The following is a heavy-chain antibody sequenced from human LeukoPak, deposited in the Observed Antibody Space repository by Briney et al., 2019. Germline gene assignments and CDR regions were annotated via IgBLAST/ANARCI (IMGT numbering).Heavy chain of an antibody. D-gene: IGHD2-2*01. CDR3: AKDECSSTNCYEARFDY. CDR2: ISGSGGST. V-gene: IGHV3-23*01. Sequence: GGSLRLSCAASGFTFNNYAMSWVRQAPGKGLEWVSAISGSGGSTYYADSVKGRFTISRDNSKNTLYLQMNSLRAEDTAVYYCAKDECSSTNCYEARFDYWGQGTMVTVSS. J-gene: IGHJ3*01. CDR1: GFTFNNYA.